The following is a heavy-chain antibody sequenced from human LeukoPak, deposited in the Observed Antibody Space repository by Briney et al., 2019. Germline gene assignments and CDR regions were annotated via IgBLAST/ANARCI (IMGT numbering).Heavy chain of an antibody. J-gene: IGHJ5*02. V-gene: IGHV3-23*01. CDR1: GFTFSSYA. CDR3: AKLTRSGYDYFWFDP. Sequence: GGSLRLSCAASGFTFSSYAMSWVRQAPGKGLEWVSAISGSGGSTYYADSVKGRFTISRDNSKNMLYLQMNSLRAEDTAVYYCAKLTRSGYDYFWFDPWGQGTLVTVSS. CDR2: ISGSGGST. D-gene: IGHD5-12*01.